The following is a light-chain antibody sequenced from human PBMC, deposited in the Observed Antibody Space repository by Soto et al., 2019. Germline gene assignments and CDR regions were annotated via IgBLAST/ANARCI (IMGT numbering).Light chain of an antibody. CDR2: TNN. V-gene: IGLV1-44*01. CDR3: AAWDDSLNGRV. J-gene: IGLJ2*01. CDR1: SSNIGSNT. Sequence: QAVVTQPPSASGTPGQRGTISCSGSSSNIGSNTVNWYQQLPGRAPKLLIYTNNQRPSGVPDRFSGSKSGTSASLAISGLQSEEEADYYCAAWDDSLNGRVFGGGTKLTVL.